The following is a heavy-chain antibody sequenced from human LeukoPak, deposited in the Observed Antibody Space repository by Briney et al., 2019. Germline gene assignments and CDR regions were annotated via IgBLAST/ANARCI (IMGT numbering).Heavy chain of an antibody. Sequence: GRSLRLSCAASGFTFTSYAMCWVREAPGKGLQWVSSITSSGDNTYYADSVKGRFTISRDNTKNTLHLQVNSLRAEDTAVYYCVRGSRGNYDTWGQGTLVTVSS. V-gene: IGHV3-23*01. D-gene: IGHD3-22*01. CDR3: VRGSRGNYDT. CDR1: GFTFTSYA. CDR2: ITSSGDNT. J-gene: IGHJ5*02.